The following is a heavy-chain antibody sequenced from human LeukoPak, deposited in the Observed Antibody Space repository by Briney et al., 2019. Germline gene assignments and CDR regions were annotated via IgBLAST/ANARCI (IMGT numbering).Heavy chain of an antibody. D-gene: IGHD6-13*01. CDR3: ARSKSSNWYFDY. Sequence: SETLSLTCAVSGYSISSGYYWGWIRQPPGKGLEWIGSIYHSGSTYYNPSLKSRVTISVDTSKNQFSLKLSSVTAADTAVYYCARSKSSNWYFDYWGQGTLVTVSS. J-gene: IGHJ4*02. V-gene: IGHV4-38-2*01. CDR2: IYHSGST. CDR1: GYSISSGYY.